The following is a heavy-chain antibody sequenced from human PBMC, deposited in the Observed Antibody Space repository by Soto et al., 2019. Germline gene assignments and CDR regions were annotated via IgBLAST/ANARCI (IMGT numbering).Heavy chain of an antibody. CDR2: IIPIFGTA. D-gene: IGHD2-2*01. J-gene: IGHJ6*02. CDR1: GGTFSSYA. Sequence: QVQLVQSGAEVKKPGSSVKVSCKASGGTFSSYAISWVRQAPGQGLEWMGGIIPIFGTANYAQKLQGRVTITADESTSTAYMELSSLRSEDTAVYYCAGHQPTHYYYGMDVWGQGTTVTVSS. CDR3: AGHQPTHYYYGMDV. V-gene: IGHV1-69*12.